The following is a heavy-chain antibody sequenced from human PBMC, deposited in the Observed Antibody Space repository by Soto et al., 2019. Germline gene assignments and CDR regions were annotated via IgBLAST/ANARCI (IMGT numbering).Heavy chain of an antibody. V-gene: IGHV1-3*01. CDR2: INADNGDR. CDR1: GYSFTAYG. Sequence: QVHLVQSGAEVKKPGASVTVSCKASGYSFTAYGLHWVRQAPGQSLEWMGWINADNGDRKYSPKLQGRITITRDTLANIVYMELSSLRYEETAVYFCARDTENFDYWGRGTLVTVST. J-gene: IGHJ4*02. D-gene: IGHD4-17*01. CDR3: ARDTENFDY.